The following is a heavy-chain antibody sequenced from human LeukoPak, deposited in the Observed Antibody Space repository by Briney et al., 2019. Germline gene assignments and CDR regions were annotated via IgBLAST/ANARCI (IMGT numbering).Heavy chain of an antibody. CDR1: GFTFSSYS. D-gene: IGHD2-15*01. CDR3: ARDSCSGGSCYFDY. J-gene: IGHJ4*02. CDR2: ISSSSYI. V-gene: IGHV3-21*01. Sequence: GGSLRLSCAASGFTFSSYSMNWVRQAPGKGLEWVSSISSSSYIYYADSVKGRFTISRDNAKNSLYLQMNSLRAEDTAVYYCARDSCSGGSCYFDYWGQGTLVTVSS.